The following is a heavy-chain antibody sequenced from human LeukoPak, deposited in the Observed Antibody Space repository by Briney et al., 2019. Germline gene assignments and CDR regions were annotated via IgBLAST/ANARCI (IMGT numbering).Heavy chain of an antibody. CDR2: IRYDGSHT. V-gene: IGHV3-30*02. CDR1: GFIFNTYD. J-gene: IGHJ6*04. CDR3: AELGITMIGGV. Sequence: GGSLRLSCGASGFIFNTYDMHWIRQAPGKELQWVSFIRYDGSHTYYVDSVRGRFTISRDNAKNTVFLQMNSLRPEDTAVYYCAELGITMIGGVWGKGTTVTISS. D-gene: IGHD3-10*02.